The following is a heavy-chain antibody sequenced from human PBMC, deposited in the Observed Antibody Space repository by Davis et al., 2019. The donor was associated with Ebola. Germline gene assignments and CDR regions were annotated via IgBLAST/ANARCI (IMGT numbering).Heavy chain of an antibody. CDR1: GFTFRNAW. J-gene: IGHJ4*02. CDR2: IKQDGSEK. V-gene: IGHV3-7*03. Sequence: SAASGFTFRNAWMSWVRQAPGKGLEWVANIKQDGSEKYYVDSVKGRFTISRDNAKNSLYLQMNSLRAEDTAVYYCARDKRLQWFGEVGDYWGQGTLVTVSS. CDR3: ARDKRLQWFGEVGDY. D-gene: IGHD3-10*01.